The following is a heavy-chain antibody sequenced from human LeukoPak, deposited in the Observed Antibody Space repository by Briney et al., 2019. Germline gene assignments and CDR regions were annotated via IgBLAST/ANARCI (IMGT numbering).Heavy chain of an antibody. CDR2: INHSGST. Sequence: SETLSLTCAVYGGSFSGYYWSWIRQPPKKGLEWIGEINHSGSTNYNPSLKSRVTISVDTSKNQFSLKLSSVTAADTAVYYCARGHDSIKTFGEVIKSRTRWFDPWGQGTLVTVSS. J-gene: IGHJ5*02. D-gene: IGHD3-3*01. CDR1: GGSFSGYY. V-gene: IGHV4-34*01. CDR3: ARGHDSIKTFGEVIKSRTRWFDP.